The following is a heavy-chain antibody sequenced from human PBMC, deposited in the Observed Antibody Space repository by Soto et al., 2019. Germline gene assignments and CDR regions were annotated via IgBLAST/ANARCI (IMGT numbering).Heavy chain of an antibody. CDR2: IIPILGRT. CDR1: GGTFSNYG. V-gene: IGHV1-69*01. CDR3: ARVRFGELPPDAFDI. Sequence: QVQLVQSGAEVKKPGSSVKVSCKASGGTFSNYGISWVRQAPGQGLEWMGGIIPILGRTNYAQKFQGRVTITADESTSAAYMELSSLRSEDTAVYYCARVRFGELPPDAFDIWGQGTLVTVSS. J-gene: IGHJ3*02. D-gene: IGHD3-10*01.